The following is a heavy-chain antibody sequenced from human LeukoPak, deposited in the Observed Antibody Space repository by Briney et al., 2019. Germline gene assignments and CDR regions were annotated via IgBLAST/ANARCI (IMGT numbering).Heavy chain of an antibody. Sequence: NPSETLSLTCTVSGGSISTYYWSWIRQPAGKGLEWIGRIYTSGSTNYNPSLKSRVPILVDTSKNQFSLKLSSVTAADTAVYYCVRDSSGWYYFDYWGQGTLVTVSS. CDR3: VRDSSGWYYFDY. J-gene: IGHJ4*02. CDR1: GGSISTYY. V-gene: IGHV4-4*07. CDR2: IYTSGST. D-gene: IGHD6-19*01.